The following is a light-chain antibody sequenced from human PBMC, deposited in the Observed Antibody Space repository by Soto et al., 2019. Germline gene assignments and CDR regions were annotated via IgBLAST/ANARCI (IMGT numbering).Light chain of an antibody. V-gene: IGKV3-11*01. J-gene: IGKJ4*01. Sequence: EIVLTQSPATLSLSPGERATLSCRASQSVSSYLAWYQQKPGQAPRLLIYDASNRATGIPARFSGSGSGTDFTLTISSLEPEDFAVYYCQQYGSSPLGFGGGTKVEIK. CDR2: DAS. CDR1: QSVSSY. CDR3: QQYGSSPLG.